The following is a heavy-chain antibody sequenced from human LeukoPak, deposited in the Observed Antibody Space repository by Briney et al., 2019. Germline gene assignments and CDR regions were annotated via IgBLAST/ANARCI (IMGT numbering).Heavy chain of an antibody. V-gene: IGHV4-39*01. D-gene: IGHD2-2*01. CDR3: ARAPASSTINDAFDI. CDR2: IYYSGST. CDR1: GGSISSSSYY. Sequence: PSENLSLTCTVSGGSISSSSYYWGWIRQPPGKGLEWIGSIYYSGSTYYNPSLKSRVTISVDTSKNQFSLKLSPVTAADTAVYYCARAPASSTINDAFDIWGQGIMVTVSS. J-gene: IGHJ3*02.